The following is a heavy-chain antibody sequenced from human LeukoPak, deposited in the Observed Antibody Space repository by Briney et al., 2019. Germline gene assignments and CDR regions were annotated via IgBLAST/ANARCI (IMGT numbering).Heavy chain of an antibody. J-gene: IGHJ5*02. Sequence: GASVKVSCKASGGTFSGYVINWVRQAAGQGLEWMGGIIPLFGTANYAQKFQGRVTITADESTRTAYLELSSLRSDDTAVYYCARDRGGHRGGYYRWFDPWGQGTLVTVSS. D-gene: IGHD3-16*02. CDR3: ARDRGGHRGGYYRWFDP. V-gene: IGHV1-69*13. CDR2: IIPLFGTA. CDR1: GGTFSGYV.